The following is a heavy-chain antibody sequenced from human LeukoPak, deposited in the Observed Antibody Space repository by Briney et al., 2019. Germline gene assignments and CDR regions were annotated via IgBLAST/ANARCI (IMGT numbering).Heavy chain of an antibody. CDR3: ARDQTYYYYGVDV. V-gene: IGHV3-21*01. J-gene: IGHJ6*02. CDR2: ISLTSNYI. CDR1: GFSFSSYA. Sequence: GGSLRLSCAAAGFSFSSYAMNWVSQAPAKWMQWASSISLTSNYIYYAASVRGRFIISRDNAKNLLSLQMNSLRAEDTAVYYCARDQTYYYYGVDVWGQGTTVTVS.